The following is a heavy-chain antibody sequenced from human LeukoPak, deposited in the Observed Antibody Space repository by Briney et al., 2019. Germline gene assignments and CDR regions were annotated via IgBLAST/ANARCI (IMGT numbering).Heavy chain of an antibody. V-gene: IGHV5-51*01. D-gene: IGHD6-19*01. Sequence: GESLKISCKGSGYSFTTHWIGWVRPMPGKGLEWMGILHPGDSDTRYSPSFQGQVTISADKSISTAYLQWSSPKASDTAMYYCARGDTEVAATADYWGQGTLVTVSS. CDR3: ARGDTEVAATADY. J-gene: IGHJ4*01. CDR1: GYSFTTHW. CDR2: LHPGDSDT.